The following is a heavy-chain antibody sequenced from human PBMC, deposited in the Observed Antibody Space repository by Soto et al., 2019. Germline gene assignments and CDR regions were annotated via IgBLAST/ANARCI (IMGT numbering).Heavy chain of an antibody. CDR1: GTPTRTGPC. CDR3: AREGRRQGFES. J-gene: IGHJ5*01. V-gene: IGHV4-4*01. Sequence: QVHLQESGPGLVKPPRPRPLPGPCPGTPTRTGPCCIWLRHRPGTGLEWIGESKHPGDANATPALRSGVAMAVDRTKTQFFLKLRSVSAADTAVYFGAREGRRQGFESWGQGTLVTVSS. CDR2: SKHPGDA.